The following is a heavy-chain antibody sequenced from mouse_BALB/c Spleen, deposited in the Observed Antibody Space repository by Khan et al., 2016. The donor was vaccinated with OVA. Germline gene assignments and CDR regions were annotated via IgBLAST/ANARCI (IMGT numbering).Heavy chain of an antibody. V-gene: IGHV9-3-1*01. CDR1: RYTFTNYG. CDR2: MNTYTGES. J-gene: IGHJ4*01. Sequence: QIQLVQSGPELKKPGETVKISCKASRYTFTNYGMNWVKQAPGKDLKWMGWMNTYTGESTYADDFKGRFAFSLETSASTAYLQINNLKNEDTATYFCARPPYFSYVMGYWGQGTSVTVSS. D-gene: IGHD2-10*01. CDR3: ARPPYFSYVMGY.